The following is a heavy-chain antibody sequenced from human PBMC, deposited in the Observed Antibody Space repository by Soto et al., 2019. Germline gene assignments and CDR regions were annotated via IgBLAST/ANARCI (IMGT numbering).Heavy chain of an antibody. CDR1: GGSISSGGYS. V-gene: IGHV4-30-2*01. D-gene: IGHD2-8*02. Sequence: NPSETLSLTCAVSGGSISSGGYSWTWIRQPPGKGLEWVGYIYHSGSTNYNPSLKSRVTISVDTSKNQFSLKLTSVTAADTAVYYCARDKITGLFDYWGQGTLVTVSS. CDR3: ARDKITGLFDY. CDR2: IYHSGST. J-gene: IGHJ4*02.